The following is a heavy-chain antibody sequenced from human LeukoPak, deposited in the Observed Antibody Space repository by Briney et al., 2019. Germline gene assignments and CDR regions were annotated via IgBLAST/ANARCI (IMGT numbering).Heavy chain of an antibody. V-gene: IGHV5-51*01. CDR2: IYPGDSDT. D-gene: IGHD2-21*02. Sequence: GESLKISCEGSGYSFTTYWIGWGRQMPGKSLEWMGIIYPGDSDTRYSPPFQGQVTISVDKSISTAYLQWSSLKASDTAMYYCARQDGTAKYFFDYWGQGTLVTVSS. CDR1: GYSFTTYW. CDR3: ARQDGTAKYFFDY. J-gene: IGHJ4*02.